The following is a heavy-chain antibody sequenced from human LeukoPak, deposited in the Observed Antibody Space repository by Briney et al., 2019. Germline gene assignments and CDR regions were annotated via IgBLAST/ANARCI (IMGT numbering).Heavy chain of an antibody. CDR2: ISAYNGNT. J-gene: IGHJ4*02. CDR1: GYTFTNYG. D-gene: IGHD3-10*01. Sequence: ASVKVSCKTSGYTFTNYGMRWVRQAPGQGLEWMGWISAYNGNTNYAQKLQGRVTMTTNTSTSTAYMELRSLRSDDTAVYYCARFSAGVGERSGDYWGQGTLVTVSS. CDR3: ARFSAGVGERSGDY. V-gene: IGHV1-18*01.